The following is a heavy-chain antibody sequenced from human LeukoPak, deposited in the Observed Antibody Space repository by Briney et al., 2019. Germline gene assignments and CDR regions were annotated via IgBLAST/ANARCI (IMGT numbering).Heavy chain of an antibody. J-gene: IGHJ6*03. CDR3: ARDQGSGWYGYYYYYYYMDV. Sequence: ASVKVSCKASGYTFTGYNIHWVRQAPGQGLEWTGWINPNSGDTNYAQKFQGRVTMTRDTSISTAYMELSRLRSDDTAVYYCARDQGSGWYGYYYYYYYMDVWGKGTTVTVSS. CDR2: INPNSGDT. V-gene: IGHV1-2*02. D-gene: IGHD6-19*01. CDR1: GYTFTGYN.